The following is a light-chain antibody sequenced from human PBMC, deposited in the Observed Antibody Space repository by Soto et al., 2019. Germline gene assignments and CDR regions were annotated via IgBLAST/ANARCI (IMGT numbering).Light chain of an antibody. CDR3: QEGYYTPRT. Sequence: DIQMTQSPSSLYASVGDSVTITCRASQSNNTGLNGYPQKPGRAPNLLIYAASILQSGVPSRFSGIGSGTDFTLTITSLQSEDFATYYWQEGYYTPRTCGKGTKVELK. J-gene: IGKJ1*01. V-gene: IGKV1-39*01. CDR1: QSNNTG. CDR2: AAS.